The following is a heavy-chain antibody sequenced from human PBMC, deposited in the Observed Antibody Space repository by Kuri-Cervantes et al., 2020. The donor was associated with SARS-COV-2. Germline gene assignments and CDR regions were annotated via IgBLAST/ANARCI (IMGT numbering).Heavy chain of an antibody. D-gene: IGHD6-13*01. CDR3: ARDGGTSMAAAGMEYAFDI. V-gene: IGHV4-4*07. CDR2: IYTSGST. Sequence: GSLRLSCTVSGGSISSYYWSWIRQPAGKGLEWIGRIYTSGSTNYNPSLKSRVTMSVDTSKNQFSLKLSSVTAADTAVYYCARDGGTSMAAAGMEYAFDIWGQGTMVTVSS. CDR1: GGSISSYY. J-gene: IGHJ3*02.